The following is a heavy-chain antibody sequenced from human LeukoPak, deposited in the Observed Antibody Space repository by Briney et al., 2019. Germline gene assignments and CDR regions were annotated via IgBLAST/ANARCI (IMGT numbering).Heavy chain of an antibody. V-gene: IGHV3-30*04. CDR1: GFTFSSYA. J-gene: IGHJ4*02. CDR3: VRDGDNLGRDFDY. Sequence: GGSLRLSCAASGFTFSSYAMHWVRQAPGKGLEWVAVISSDGSNKYYADSMKGRFTISRDNSKNTLYLQMNSLRAEDTAVYYCVRDGDNLGRDFDYWGQGTLVTVSS. D-gene: IGHD4-17*01. CDR2: ISSDGSNK.